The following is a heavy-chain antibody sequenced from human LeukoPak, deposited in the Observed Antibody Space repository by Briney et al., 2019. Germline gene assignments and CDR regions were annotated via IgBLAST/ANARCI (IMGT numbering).Heavy chain of an antibody. CDR2: ISAYNGNT. CDR3: ARDGGRARALMGRGYDFWSGYYMYYFDY. J-gene: IGHJ4*02. V-gene: IGHV1-18*01. D-gene: IGHD3-3*01. Sequence: ASVKVSCKASGYTFTSYGISWVRQAPGQGLEWMGWISAYNGNTNYAQKLQGRVTMTTDTSTSTAYMELRSLRSDDTAVYYCARDGGRARALMGRGYDFWSGYYMYYFDYWGQGTLVTVSS. CDR1: GYTFTSYG.